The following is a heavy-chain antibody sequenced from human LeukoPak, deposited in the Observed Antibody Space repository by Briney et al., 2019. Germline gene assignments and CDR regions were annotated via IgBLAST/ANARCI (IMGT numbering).Heavy chain of an antibody. D-gene: IGHD1-1*01. CDR2: IYYSWGM. J-gene: IGHJ4*02. CDR1: GSSLTRDYF. CDR3: ARNVTAGFFDY. Sequence: SETLSLTCDVSGSSLTRDYFWGWIRQPPGKGLDWIATIYYSWGMYFNPSLKSRVTISLDASKNQYSLKMTSLTAADTAIYYCARNVTAGFFDYWGQGILVTVSS. V-gene: IGHV4-38-2*01.